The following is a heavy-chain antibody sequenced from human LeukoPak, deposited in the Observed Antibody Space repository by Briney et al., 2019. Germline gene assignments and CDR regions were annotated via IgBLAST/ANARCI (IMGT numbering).Heavy chain of an antibody. CDR3: ARRLLLTDWFDP. Sequence: SETLSLTCTVSGGSISSYYWSWIRQPPGKGLEWIGYIYYSGSTNYNPSLKSRVTISVDTSKNQFSLKLSSVTAADTAVYYCARRLLLTDWFDPWGRGTLVTVSS. CDR1: GGSISSYY. D-gene: IGHD3-10*01. V-gene: IGHV4-59*01. J-gene: IGHJ5*02. CDR2: IYYSGST.